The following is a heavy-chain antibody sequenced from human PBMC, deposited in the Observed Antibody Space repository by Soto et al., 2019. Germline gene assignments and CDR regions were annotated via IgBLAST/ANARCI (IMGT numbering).Heavy chain of an antibody. V-gene: IGHV3-20*04. Sequence: GGSLRLSCAASGFIFGAHAMSWVRQAPGKGLEWVSAINWIGGSTNYADSMKGRFTISRDNAKNSLYLQISSLIAEDTALYYCARHGGTPDLYFDYWGQGTPVTASS. D-gene: IGHD3-16*01. CDR2: INWIGGST. CDR1: GFIFGAHA. J-gene: IGHJ4*02. CDR3: ARHGGTPDLYFDY.